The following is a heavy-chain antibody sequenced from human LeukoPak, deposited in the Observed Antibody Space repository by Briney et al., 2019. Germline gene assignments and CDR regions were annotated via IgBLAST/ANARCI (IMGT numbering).Heavy chain of an antibody. J-gene: IGHJ3*02. Sequence: SVKVSCKASGGTFSSYAISWVRQAPGQGLEWMGRITPIFGTANYAQKFQGRVTITTDESTSTAYMELSSLRSEDTAVYYCARGLSWAFDIWGQGTMVTVSS. CDR3: ARGLSWAFDI. CDR2: ITPIFGTA. V-gene: IGHV1-69*05. CDR1: GGTFSSYA.